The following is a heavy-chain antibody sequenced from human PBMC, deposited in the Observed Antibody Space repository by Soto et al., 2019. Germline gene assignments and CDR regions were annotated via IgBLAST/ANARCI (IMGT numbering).Heavy chain of an antibody. CDR1: ESTLNNYS. D-gene: IGHD3-3*01. CDR2: ISGPGVRT. CDR3: SKVERYDFWGGYEYYVYSNSGMDV. V-gene: IGHV3-23*01. Sequence: PGGSLRLSGAASESTLNNYSITWVRQTPWKGLEWVAGISGPGVRTYYADSVKRRFTISRDNSKDTLFLQMNGLRGEYTAVYYSSKVERYDFWGGYEYYVYSNSGMDVPGQGTKVTVSS. J-gene: IGHJ6*02.